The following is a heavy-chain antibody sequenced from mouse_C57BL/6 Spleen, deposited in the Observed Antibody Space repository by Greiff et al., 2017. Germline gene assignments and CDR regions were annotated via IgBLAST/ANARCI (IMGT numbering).Heavy chain of an antibody. Sequence: QVQLQQPGAELVRPGSSVKLSCKASGYTFTSYWMHWVKQRPIQVLEWIGNIDPSDSETHYNQKFKDKATLTVDKSSSTAYMQLSSLTSEDSAVYYCARSLTTVVAPFDYWGQGTTLTVSS. CDR1: GYTFTSYW. CDR2: IDPSDSET. D-gene: IGHD1-1*01. CDR3: ARSLTTVVAPFDY. V-gene: IGHV1-52*01. J-gene: IGHJ2*01.